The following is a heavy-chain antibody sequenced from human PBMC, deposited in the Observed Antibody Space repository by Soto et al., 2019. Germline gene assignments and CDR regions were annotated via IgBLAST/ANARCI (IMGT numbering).Heavy chain of an antibody. V-gene: IGHV4-59*01. CDR2: NYYSGST. J-gene: IGHJ6*03. CDR1: GGSISSYY. D-gene: IGHD2-2*01. Sequence: QVQLQESGPGLVKPSETLSLTCTVSGGSISSYYWSWIRQPPGKGLEWIGDNYYSGSTNYNPSRKCRVTISVDTSKNQFPLKLSSVTAADTAVYYCARNFRSSTYYYDYMDVWCKGTTVTVSS. CDR3: ARNFRSSTYYYDYMDV.